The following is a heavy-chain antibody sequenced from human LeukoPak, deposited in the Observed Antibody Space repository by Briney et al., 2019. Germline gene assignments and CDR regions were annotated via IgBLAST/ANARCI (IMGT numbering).Heavy chain of an antibody. CDR1: GFTFSSYG. J-gene: IGHJ4*02. CDR3: AKDRWYYDSSGYSLDY. CDR2: IWYDGSNK. D-gene: IGHD3-22*01. Sequence: GGSLRLSCAASGFTFSSYGMHWVRQAPGKRLEWVAVIWYDGSNKYYADSVKGRFTISRDNSKNTLYLQMNSLRAEDTAVYYCAKDRWYYDSSGYSLDYWGQGTLVTVSS. V-gene: IGHV3-33*06.